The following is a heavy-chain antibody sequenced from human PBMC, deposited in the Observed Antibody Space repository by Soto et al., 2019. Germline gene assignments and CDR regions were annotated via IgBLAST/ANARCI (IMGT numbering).Heavy chain of an antibody. CDR2: INAGNGNT. CDR3: ARDDIRLAALDY. J-gene: IGHJ4*02. Sequence: ASLKGSCKAAAETFTSYAIHWVLHAPGQRLEWMGWINAGNGNTKYSQQFQGRVPITREKSERTAYMELSGLRSEDTAVSYCARDDIRLAALDYWGQGTMVTVSS. V-gene: IGHV1-3*01. CDR1: AETFTSYA. D-gene: IGHD6-6*01.